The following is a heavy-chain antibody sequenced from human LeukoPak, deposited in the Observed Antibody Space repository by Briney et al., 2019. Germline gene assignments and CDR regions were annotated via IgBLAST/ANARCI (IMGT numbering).Heavy chain of an antibody. J-gene: IGHJ3*02. CDR1: GFTFSSYS. CDR3: ASIKTLDPDAFDI. Sequence: PGGSLRLSCAASGFTFSSYSMNWVRQAPGRGLEWVSSISSSSSYIYYADSVKGRFTISRDNAKNSLYLQMNSLRAEDTAVYYCASIKTLDPDAFDIWGQGTMVTVSS. CDR2: ISSSSSYI. V-gene: IGHV3-21*01.